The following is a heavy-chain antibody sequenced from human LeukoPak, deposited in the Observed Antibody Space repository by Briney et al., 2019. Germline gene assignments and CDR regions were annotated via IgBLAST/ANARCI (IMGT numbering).Heavy chain of an antibody. CDR1: GGSISSGDYY. Sequence: SETLSLTCTVSGGSISSGDYYWSWIRQPSGKGLEWIGYIYYSGSTYYNPSLKSRVTISVDTSKNQFSLKLSFVTAADTAVYYCARYQPPEENVVVVAATESQTFDYWGQGTLVTVSS. J-gene: IGHJ4*02. CDR2: IYYSGST. D-gene: IGHD2-15*01. V-gene: IGHV4-30-4*01. CDR3: ARYQPPEENVVVVAATESQTFDY.